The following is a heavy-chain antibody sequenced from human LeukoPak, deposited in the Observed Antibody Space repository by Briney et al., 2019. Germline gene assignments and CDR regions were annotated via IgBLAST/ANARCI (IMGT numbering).Heavy chain of an antibody. CDR1: GFTFSNYA. CDR2: ISGTGGST. D-gene: IGHD6-19*01. Sequence: QSGGSLRLSCSASGFTFSNYAMHWVRQAPGKGLEYVSAISGTGGSTYYADSVKGRFTISRDNSKNTLFLQMSSLSPEDTAVYYCVNGGVAVARYWGQGTLVTVSS. V-gene: IGHV3-64D*09. CDR3: VNGGVAVARY. J-gene: IGHJ4*02.